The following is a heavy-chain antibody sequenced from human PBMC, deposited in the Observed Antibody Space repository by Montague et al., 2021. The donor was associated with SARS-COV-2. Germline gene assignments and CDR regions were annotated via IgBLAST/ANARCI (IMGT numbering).Heavy chain of an antibody. CDR2: IYNNGNT. D-gene: IGHD3-9*01. Sequence: SETLSLTCTVSGGSISSYYLNWIWHPPGKGQEWIWYIYNNGNTNSNHSLTLRVTISVDTSKNQYSLKLTSVTAADTAIFYCSGLRYFDWPNYSSHYGMDVWGQGTTVTVSS. CDR3: SGLRYFDWPNYSSHYGMDV. CDR1: GGSISSYY. V-gene: IGHV4-59*03. J-gene: IGHJ6*02.